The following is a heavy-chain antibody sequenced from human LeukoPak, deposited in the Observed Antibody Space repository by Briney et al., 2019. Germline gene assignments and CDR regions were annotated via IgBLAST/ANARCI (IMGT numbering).Heavy chain of an antibody. V-gene: IGHV1-69*06. CDR3: ASDGAAAGTDAFDI. CDR1: GGTFSSYA. CDR2: IIPIFGTA. J-gene: IGHJ3*02. D-gene: IGHD6-13*01. Sequence: SVKVSSKASGGTFSSYAISWVRQAPGQGLEWMGGIIPIFGTANYAQKFQGRVTITADKSTSTAYMELSSLRSEDTAVYYCASDGAAAGTDAFDIWGQGTMVTVSS.